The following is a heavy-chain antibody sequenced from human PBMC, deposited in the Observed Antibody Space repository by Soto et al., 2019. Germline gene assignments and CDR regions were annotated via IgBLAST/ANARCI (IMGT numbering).Heavy chain of an antibody. CDR3: AKSGGTYTGSNYFDY. CDR1: GFTFTTYA. Sequence: GGSLRLSCAASGFTFTTYAISWVRQAPGKGLEWVSAISGTGGTTYYTDSVKGRFTISRDNSKNTLFLHMNSLRAEDSAVYYCAKSGGTYTGSNYFDYWGQGTLVTVSS. D-gene: IGHD1-26*01. J-gene: IGHJ4*02. CDR2: ISGTGGTT. V-gene: IGHV3-23*01.